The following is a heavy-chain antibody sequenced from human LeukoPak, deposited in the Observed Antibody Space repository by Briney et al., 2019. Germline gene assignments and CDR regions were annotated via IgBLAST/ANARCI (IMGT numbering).Heavy chain of an antibody. V-gene: IGHV4-34*01. J-gene: IGHJ4*02. D-gene: IGHD7-27*01. CDR2: INHSGST. CDR3: ARPNWAYYFDY. CDR1: GGSFSGYY. Sequence: SETLSLTCAVYGGSFSGYYWSWIRQPPGKGLEWIGEINHSGSTNYNPSLKSRVTISVDTSKNQFSLKLSSVTAADTAVYYCARPNWAYYFDYWGQETLVTVSS.